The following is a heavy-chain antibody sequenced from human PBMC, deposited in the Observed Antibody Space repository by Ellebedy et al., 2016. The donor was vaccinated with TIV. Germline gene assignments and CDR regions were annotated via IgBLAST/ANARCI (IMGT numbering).Heavy chain of an antibody. CDR3: AKDDDTSLRIRFDP. Sequence: AASVKVSCKTSGYTFTTYAITWVRQAPGQGLEWMGRIIPILGIANYAQKFQGRITITADKSTSTAYMELSSLRSEDTAVYYCAKDDDTSLRIRFDPWGQGTLVTVSS. V-gene: IGHV1-69*04. CDR2: IIPILGIA. CDR1: GYTFTTYA. J-gene: IGHJ5*02. D-gene: IGHD1-1*01.